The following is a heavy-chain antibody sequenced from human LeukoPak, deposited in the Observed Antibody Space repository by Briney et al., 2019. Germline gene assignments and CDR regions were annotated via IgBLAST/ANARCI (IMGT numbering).Heavy chain of an antibody. Sequence: GGSLRLSCAASGFTVSSNYVSWVRQAPGKGLEWVSVIYSGGSTYYADSVKGRFTISRDNAKNTLYLQMNSLRAEDTAVYYCAKDYGDYVRGWFDPWGQGTLITVSS. CDR3: AKDYGDYVRGWFDP. J-gene: IGHJ5*02. D-gene: IGHD4-17*01. CDR2: IYSGGST. V-gene: IGHV3-53*01. CDR1: GFTVSSNY.